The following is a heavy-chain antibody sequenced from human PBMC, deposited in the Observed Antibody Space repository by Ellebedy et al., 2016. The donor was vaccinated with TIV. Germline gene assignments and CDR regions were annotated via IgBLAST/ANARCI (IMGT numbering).Heavy chain of an antibody. J-gene: IGHJ4*02. CDR2: IYSSGST. CDR3: ARDRDPGRVWLQPRGEFDY. V-gene: IGHV4-59*01. CDR1: GGSISTYY. Sequence: MPSETLSLTCTVSGGSISTYYWSWIRQPPGKGLEWIGYIYSSGSTNYNPSLKSRVTISVDTSKNQFSLKLSSVTAADTAVYYCARDRDPGRVWLQPRGEFDYWGQGTLVTVSS. D-gene: IGHD5-24*01.